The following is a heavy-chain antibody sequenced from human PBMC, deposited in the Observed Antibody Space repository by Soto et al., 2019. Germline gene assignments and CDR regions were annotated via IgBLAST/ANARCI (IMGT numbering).Heavy chain of an antibody. CDR2: IYPGDSDT. Sequence: PGESLKISCKGSGYTFSDYWIGWVRQMPGKGLEWMGLIYPGDSDTRYSPSFQGQVTISADKSISTAYLQWSSLKASDTAMYYCARHEKLWGAHGSYYGMDVWGQGTTVTV. D-gene: IGHD3-16*01. J-gene: IGHJ6*02. CDR1: GYTFSDYW. CDR3: ARHEKLWGAHGSYYGMDV. V-gene: IGHV5-51*01.